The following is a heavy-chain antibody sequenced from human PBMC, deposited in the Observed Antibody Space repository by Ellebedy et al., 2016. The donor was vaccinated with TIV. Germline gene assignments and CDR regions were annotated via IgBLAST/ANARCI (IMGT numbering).Heavy chain of an antibody. CDR3: ARQRREGYNAYWFFDL. V-gene: IGHV4-59*01. J-gene: IGHJ2*01. Sequence: MPSETLSLTCTVSGGSMSSDYWSWIPQPPGKALEWIGYVFHNGNTNFTPSLKGRVTMSVDTSKNQFSLTVPSVTAADTAVYYCARQRREGYNAYWFFDLWGRGTLVTVSS. CDR1: GGSMSSDY. CDR2: VFHNGNT. D-gene: IGHD5-24*01.